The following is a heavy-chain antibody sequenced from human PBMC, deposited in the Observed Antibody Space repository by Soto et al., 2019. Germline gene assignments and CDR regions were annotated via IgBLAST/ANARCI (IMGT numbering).Heavy chain of an antibody. J-gene: IGHJ6*02. CDR1: GFTFSDYY. CDR3: ARDYGGSSWYEIGYYYYYYGMDV. Sequence: PGGSLRLSCAASGFTFSDYYMSWIRQAPGKGLEWVSYISSSSSYTNYADSVKGRFTISRDNAKNSLYLQMNSLRAEDTAVYYCARDYGGSSWYEIGYYYYYYGMDVWGQGTTVTVSS. CDR2: ISSSSSYT. D-gene: IGHD6-13*01. V-gene: IGHV3-11*05.